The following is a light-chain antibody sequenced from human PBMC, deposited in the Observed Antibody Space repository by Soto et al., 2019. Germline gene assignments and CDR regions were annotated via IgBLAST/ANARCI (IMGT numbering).Light chain of an antibody. V-gene: IGKV3-11*01. J-gene: IGKJ1*01. CDR1: QSVFSY. CDR3: QHRSNWPGT. CDR2: DAS. Sequence: EIVLTQSPATLSLSPGERATLSCRASQSVFSYLAWYQQKPGQAPRLLIYDASDRATGIPARFTGSGSGTDFTLTISSLEPEDFAVYYCQHRSNWPGTFGQWTKVEIK.